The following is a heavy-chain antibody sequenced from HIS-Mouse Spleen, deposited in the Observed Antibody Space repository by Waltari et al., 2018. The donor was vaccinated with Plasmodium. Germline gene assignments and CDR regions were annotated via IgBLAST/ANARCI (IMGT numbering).Heavy chain of an antibody. J-gene: IGHJ2*01. D-gene: IGHD6-13*01. Sequence: QVQLQQWGAGLLKPSETLSLTCAVYGGSFRGYYWSWIRQPPGKGLDWIGEINHSGSTNYNPSLKSRVTISVDTSKNQFSLKLSSVTAADTAVYYCAREGYSSSWYIDLWGRGTLVTVSS. CDR3: AREGYSSSWYIDL. CDR2: INHSGST. V-gene: IGHV4-34*01. CDR1: GGSFRGYY.